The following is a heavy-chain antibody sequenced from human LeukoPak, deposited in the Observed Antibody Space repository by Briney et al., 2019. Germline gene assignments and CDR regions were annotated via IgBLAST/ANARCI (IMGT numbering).Heavy chain of an antibody. D-gene: IGHD3-10*01. CDR3: AKDIMVRGVIGGYFDY. CDR2: ISSSSSYI. CDR1: GFTFSSYS. Sequence: PGGSLRLSCAASGFTFSSYSMNWVRQAPGKGLEWVSSISSSSSYIYYADSVKGRFTISRDNSKNTLYLQMNSLRAEDTAVYYCAKDIMVRGVIGGYFDYWGQGTLVTVSS. J-gene: IGHJ4*02. V-gene: IGHV3-21*04.